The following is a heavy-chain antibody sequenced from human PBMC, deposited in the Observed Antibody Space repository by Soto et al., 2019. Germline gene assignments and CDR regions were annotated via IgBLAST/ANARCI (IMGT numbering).Heavy chain of an antibody. D-gene: IGHD3-22*01. CDR3: ARGAPSITMIVVVRIPPFGMDV. V-gene: IGHV1-69*13. CDR2: IIPIFGTA. CDR1: GGTFSSYA. J-gene: IGHJ6*02. Sequence: SVKVSCKASGGTFSSYAISWVRQAPGQGLEWMGGIIPIFGTANYAQKFQGRVTITADESTSTAYMELSSLRSEDTAVYYCARGAPSITMIVVVRIPPFGMDVWGQGTTVTVSS.